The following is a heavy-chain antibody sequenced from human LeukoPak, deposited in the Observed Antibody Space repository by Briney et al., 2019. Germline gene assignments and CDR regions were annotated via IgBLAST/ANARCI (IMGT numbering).Heavy chain of an antibody. CDR2: ISGSGGST. V-gene: IGHV3-23*01. CDR1: GGSISSSN. Sequence: PSGTLSLTCAVSGGSISSSNWWSWVRQAPGKGLEWVSAISGSGGSTYYADSVKGRFTISRDNSKNTLYLQMNSLRAEDTAVYYCAKEFGLTGYYAPFDPWGQGTLVTVSS. CDR3: AKEFGLTGYYAPFDP. D-gene: IGHD3-9*01. J-gene: IGHJ5*02.